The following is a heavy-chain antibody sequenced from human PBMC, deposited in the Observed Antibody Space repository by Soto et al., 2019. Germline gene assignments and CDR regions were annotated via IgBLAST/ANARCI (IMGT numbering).Heavy chain of an antibody. V-gene: IGHV3-23*01. CDR3: AKDPDTFQYSSGWSPYTDV. Sequence: GGSLRLCCAASGFTFSNYAMNWVRQAPGKGLEWVSGISDSGDNTFYADSVRGRFTVSRDNSKNTLYLQMDSLRAEDTAVFYCAKDPDTFQYSSGWSPYTDVWGQGTTVTVSS. CDR2: ISDSGDNT. CDR1: GFTFSNYA. D-gene: IGHD6-19*01. J-gene: IGHJ6*02.